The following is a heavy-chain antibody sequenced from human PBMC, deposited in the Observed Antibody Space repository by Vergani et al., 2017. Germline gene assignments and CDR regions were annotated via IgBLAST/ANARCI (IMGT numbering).Heavy chain of an antibody. D-gene: IGHD6-13*01. CDR2: IIPILGIA. Sequence: QVQLVQSGAEVKKPGSSVKVSCKASGGTFSSYTISWVRQAPGQGLEWMGRIIPILGIANYAQKFQGRVTITAYKATSTAYMELSSLRSEDTAVYYCARSPPSVSSLYSSSWYGDYWGQGTLVTVSA. J-gene: IGHJ4*02. CDR3: ARSPPSVSSLYSSSWYGDY. CDR1: GGTFSSYT. V-gene: IGHV1-69*02.